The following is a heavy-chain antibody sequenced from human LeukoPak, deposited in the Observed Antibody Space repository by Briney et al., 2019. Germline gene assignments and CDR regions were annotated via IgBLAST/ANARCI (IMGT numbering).Heavy chain of an antibody. CDR3: ARDLSAESSGGFLY. D-gene: IGHD6-19*01. CDR2: ISYDGSNK. V-gene: IGHV3-30*03. Sequence: GGSLRLSCAASGFTFSSYGMHWVRQAPGKGLEWVAVISYDGSNKYYADSVKGRFTISRDNSKNTLYLQMNSLRPEDTAMYYCARDLSAESSGGFLYWGQGTLVAASS. CDR1: GFTFSSYG. J-gene: IGHJ4*02.